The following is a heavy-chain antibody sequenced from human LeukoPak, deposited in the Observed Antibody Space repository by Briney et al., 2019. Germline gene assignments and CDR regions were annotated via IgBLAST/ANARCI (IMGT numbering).Heavy chain of an antibody. CDR3: ARTYYDYIWGSYRYGYFDS. J-gene: IGHJ4*02. CDR2: LYSGGST. CDR1: GFTVSSNY. D-gene: IGHD3-16*02. Sequence: GGSLRLSCAASGFTVSSNYMSWVRQAPGKGLEWVSVLYSGGSTYYADSVKGRFTISRDNSKNTLYLQMNSLRAEDTAVYYCARTYYDYIWGSYRYGYFDSWGQGTLVTVSS. V-gene: IGHV3-53*01.